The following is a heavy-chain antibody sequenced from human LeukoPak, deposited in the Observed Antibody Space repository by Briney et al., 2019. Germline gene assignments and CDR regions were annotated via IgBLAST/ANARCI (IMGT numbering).Heavy chain of an antibody. V-gene: IGHV1-2*02. Sequence: GASVKVSCKASGYTFTGYYMHWVRQAPGQGLEWMGWINPNSGGTNYAQKFQGRVTMTRDTSISTAYMELSRLRSDDTAVYYCARDGGSSGWYEGYYFDYWGQGTLVTVSS. CDR1: GYTFTGYY. CDR3: ARDGGSSGWYEGYYFDY. D-gene: IGHD6-19*01. CDR2: INPNSGGT. J-gene: IGHJ4*02.